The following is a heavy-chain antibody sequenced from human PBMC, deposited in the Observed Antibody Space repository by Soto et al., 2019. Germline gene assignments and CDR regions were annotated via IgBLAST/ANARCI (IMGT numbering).Heavy chain of an antibody. V-gene: IGHV1-18*01. CDR2: ISAYNGNT. Sequence: ASVKVSCKASGYTFTSYGISWVRQAPGQGLEWMGWISAYNGNTNYAQKLQGRVTMTTDTSTSTAYMELRSLRSDDTAVYYCARSYYYGSGSSPPDYWGQGTLVTVSS. J-gene: IGHJ4*02. CDR3: ARSYYYGSGSSPPDY. CDR1: GYTFTSYG. D-gene: IGHD3-10*01.